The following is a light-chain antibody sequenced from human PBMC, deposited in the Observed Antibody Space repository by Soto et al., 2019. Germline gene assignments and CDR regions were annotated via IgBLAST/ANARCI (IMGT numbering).Light chain of an antibody. V-gene: IGLV2-14*01. CDR3: SSQRTSTTFV. CDR2: EVR. Sequence: QSVLTQPASVSGSPGQSITISCTGTSSDVGAYNYVSWYQQFPGKAPKVIIFEVRKRPSGVSNRFSGSKSGDTASLTISGLQAQDKADYYCSSQRTSTTFVFRTGTKLTVL. CDR1: SSDVGAYNY. J-gene: IGLJ1*01.